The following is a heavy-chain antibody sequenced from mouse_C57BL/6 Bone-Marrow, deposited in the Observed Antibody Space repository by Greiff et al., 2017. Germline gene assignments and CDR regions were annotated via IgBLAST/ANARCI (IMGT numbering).Heavy chain of an antibody. CDR3: ARHYSNF. CDR2: ISSGSSTI. D-gene: IGHD2-5*01. Sequence: EVKLMESGGGLVKPGGSLKLSCAASGFTFSDYGMHWVRQAPEKGLEWVAYISSGSSTIYYADTVKGRFTISRDNAKNTLFLQMTSLRSEDTAMYYCARHYSNFWGQGTSVTVSS. J-gene: IGHJ4*01. CDR1: GFTFSDYG. V-gene: IGHV5-17*01.